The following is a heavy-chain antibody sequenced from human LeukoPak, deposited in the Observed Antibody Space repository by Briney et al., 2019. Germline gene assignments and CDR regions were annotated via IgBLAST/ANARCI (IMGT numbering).Heavy chain of an antibody. D-gene: IGHD6-19*01. CDR2: ISYRSSDI. V-gene: IGHV3-21*01. Sequence: AGGSLRLSCAASGFTLSSYNMKWVRQAPGKGLEWVSSISYRSSDIEYADSVKGRFTISRDNSKNTLYLQMNSLRAEDTAVYCCARGQWLVLDAFDIWGQGTMVTVSS. CDR3: ARGQWLVLDAFDI. J-gene: IGHJ3*02. CDR1: GFTLSSYN.